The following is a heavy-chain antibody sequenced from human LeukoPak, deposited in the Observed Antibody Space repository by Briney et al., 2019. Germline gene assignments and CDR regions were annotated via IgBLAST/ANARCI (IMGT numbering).Heavy chain of an antibody. D-gene: IGHD5-24*01. CDR2: IYYSGSI. Sequence: SETLSLTCTVSGGSISSSSYYWGWIRQPPGKGLEWIGSIYYSGSIYYNPSLKSRVTISVDTSKNQFSLRLSSVTAADTAVYYCATHSRDGYNRAHLYYSDYWGQGTLVTVSS. CDR3: ATHSRDGYNRAHLYYSDY. V-gene: IGHV4-39*07. CDR1: GGSISSSSYY. J-gene: IGHJ4*02.